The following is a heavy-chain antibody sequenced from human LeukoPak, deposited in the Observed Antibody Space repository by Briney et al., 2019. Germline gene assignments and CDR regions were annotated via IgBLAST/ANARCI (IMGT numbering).Heavy chain of an antibody. CDR2: IYYSGST. Sequence: PSETLSLTCTVSGGSISSSSYYWGWIRQPPGKGLEWIGSIYYSGSTYYNPSLKSRVTISVDTSKNQFSLKLSSVTAADTAVYYCARGAPTHFLYGNWGQGTLVTVSS. V-gene: IGHV4-39*07. D-gene: IGHD3-16*01. J-gene: IGHJ4*02. CDR3: ARGAPTHFLYGN. CDR1: GGSISSSSYY.